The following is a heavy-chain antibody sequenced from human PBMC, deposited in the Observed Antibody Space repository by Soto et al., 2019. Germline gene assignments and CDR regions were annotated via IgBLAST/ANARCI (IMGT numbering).Heavy chain of an antibody. J-gene: IGHJ4*02. CDR3: ATQGDYYFDSCGDFDY. CDR1: GFSLTTSGVG. V-gene: IGHV2-5*01. D-gene: IGHD3-22*01. Sequence: QITLKESGPTLVKPTQTLTLTCTFSGFSLTTSGVGVGWIRQPPGKALDWLALIYWNDDKRYSPSLKSRITSTEDATQNLVDPTRTNMDPGDTTTYYCATQGDYYFDSCGDFDYWGQGTLVTVSS. CDR2: IYWNDDK.